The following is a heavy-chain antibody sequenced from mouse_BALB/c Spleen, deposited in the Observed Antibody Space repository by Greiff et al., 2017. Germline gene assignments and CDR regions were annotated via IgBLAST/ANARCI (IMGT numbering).Heavy chain of an antibody. V-gene: IGHV1-82*01. CDR2: IYPGDGDT. J-gene: IGHJ2*01. Sequence: VQLQQSGPELVKPGASVKISCKASGYAFSSSWMNWVKQRPGQGLEWIGRIYPGDGDTNYNGKFKGKATLTADKSSSTAYMQLSSLTSVDSAVYFCARKGWSDCDYWGQGTTLTVSS. D-gene: IGHD2-3*01. CDR1: GYAFSSSW. CDR3: ARKGWSDCDY.